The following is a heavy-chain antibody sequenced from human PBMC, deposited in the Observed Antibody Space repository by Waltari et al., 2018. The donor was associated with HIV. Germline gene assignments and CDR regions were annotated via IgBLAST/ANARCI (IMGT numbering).Heavy chain of an antibody. CDR1: GGSFSGYY. D-gene: IGHD1-1*01. CDR2: INHSGST. CDR3: AKERSWPATATLSGYQYGMDV. J-gene: IGHJ6*02. V-gene: IGHV4-34*01. Sequence: QVQLQQWGAGLLKPSETLSLTCAVYGGSFSGYYWSWIRQPPGKGLEWIGEINHSGSTNYNPSLKIRVTISVDTSKNQFSLKLSSVTAADTAVYYCAKERSWPATATLSGYQYGMDVWGQGTTVTVSS.